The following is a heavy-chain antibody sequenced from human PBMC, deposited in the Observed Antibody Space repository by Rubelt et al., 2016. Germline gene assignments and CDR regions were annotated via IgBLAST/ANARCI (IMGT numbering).Heavy chain of an antibody. V-gene: IGHV3-33*01. CDR2: IWYDGSNK. J-gene: IGHJ5*02. CDR3: ARESHGSWYVFWFDP. D-gene: IGHD6-13*01. Sequence: GKGLEWVAVIWYDGSNKYYADSVKGRFTISRDNSKNTLYLQMNSLRAEDTAVYYCARESHGSWYVFWFDPWGQGTLVTVSS.